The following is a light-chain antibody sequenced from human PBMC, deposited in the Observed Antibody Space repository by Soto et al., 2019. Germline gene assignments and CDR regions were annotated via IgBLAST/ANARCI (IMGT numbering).Light chain of an antibody. Sequence: DIQMTQSPPTLSASVGDRVTLTCRASQCMSTWLAWYQQKPGKAPKLLISDASSLQSGVPSRFSGSGSETEFSLTISGLQPDDFATYYCQQYKSYPTFGQGTALEIK. CDR1: QCMSTW. J-gene: IGKJ2*01. CDR3: QQYKSYPT. V-gene: IGKV1-5*01. CDR2: DAS.